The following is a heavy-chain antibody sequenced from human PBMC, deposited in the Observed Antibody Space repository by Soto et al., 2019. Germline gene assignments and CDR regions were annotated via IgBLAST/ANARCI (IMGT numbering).Heavy chain of an antibody. CDR2: INTNTGGT. D-gene: IGHD1-26*01. J-gene: IGHJ5*02. Sequence: ASVKVSCKASGYTFTGYHIHWVRQAPGQGLEWMGWINTNTGGTNYAQKFQGWVTMTRDTSINTAYVELSRLRSDDTAVYYCARWVGASNWFDPWGQGSLFTVSS. CDR3: ARWVGASNWFDP. V-gene: IGHV1-2*04. CDR1: GYTFTGYH.